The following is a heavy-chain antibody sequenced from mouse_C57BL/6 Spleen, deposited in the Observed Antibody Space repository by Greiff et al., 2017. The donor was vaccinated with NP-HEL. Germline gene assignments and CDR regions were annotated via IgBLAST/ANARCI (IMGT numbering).Heavy chain of an antibody. CDR3: ASSPCGPFAY. V-gene: IGHV7-3*01. CDR2: IRNKANGYTT. D-gene: IGHD1-1*02. CDR1: GFTFTDYY. Sequence: EVKLVESGGGLVQPGGSLSLSCAASGFTFTDYYMSWVRQPPGKALEWLGFIRNKANGYTTEYSASVKGRFTISRDNSQSILYLQMNALRAEDSATYYCASSPCGPFAYWGQGTLVTVSA. J-gene: IGHJ3*01.